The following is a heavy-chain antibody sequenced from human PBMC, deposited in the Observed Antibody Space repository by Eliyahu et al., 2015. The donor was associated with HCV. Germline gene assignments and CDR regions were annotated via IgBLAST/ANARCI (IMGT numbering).Heavy chain of an antibody. V-gene: IGHV3-74*01. CDR1: GFXFRXYW. Sequence: EVQLVESGGGLVQPGGSLRXXCAAXGFXFRXYWMXWVRQAPGGGLVWVSRITNDGGKTFYADSVKGRFTISRDNAKNTLYLQMNSLRVEDTAVYYCASPKNDYGDYWSRCDLDVWGQGTTVTVSS. CDR2: ITNDGGKT. CDR3: ASPKNDYGDYWSRCDLDV. J-gene: IGHJ6*02. D-gene: IGHD4-17*01.